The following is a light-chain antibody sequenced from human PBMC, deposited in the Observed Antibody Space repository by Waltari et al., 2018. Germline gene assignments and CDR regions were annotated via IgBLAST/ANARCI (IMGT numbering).Light chain of an antibody. V-gene: IGKV1-33*01. CDR2: DAS. Sequence: DIQMTQSPSSLSASVGDRVTITCQASQDISNYLNWYQQKPGKAPKLLIYDASNLETGVPSRFSGSGSGTDFTFTISSLQPEDIATYYCQQYDNVLWTFGQGTKVEIK. CDR1: QDISNY. J-gene: IGKJ1*01. CDR3: QQYDNVLWT.